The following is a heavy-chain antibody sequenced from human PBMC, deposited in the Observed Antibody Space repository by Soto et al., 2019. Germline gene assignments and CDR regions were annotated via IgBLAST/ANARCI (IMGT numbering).Heavy chain of an antibody. CDR3: TTVSVEGF. Sequence: EVQLVDSGGGLVKPGGSLRLSCAASGFSVSKAWMNWVRQAPGKGLEWVGRIKTRDEGETTNYAAPVKGRFTIARDDAKNTLYLQMNSLKTEDTAVYYCTTVSVEGFWGQGNTVTVSS. J-gene: IGHJ6*02. V-gene: IGHV3-15*07. CDR1: GFSVSKAW. D-gene: IGHD2-15*01. CDR2: IKTRDEGETT.